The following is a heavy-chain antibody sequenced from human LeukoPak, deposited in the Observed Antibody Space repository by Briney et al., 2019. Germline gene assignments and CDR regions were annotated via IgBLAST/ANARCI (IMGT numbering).Heavy chain of an antibody. J-gene: IGHJ3*02. CDR1: GGSINSYY. V-gene: IGHV4-59*01. CDR3: ARYSISWSDAFDI. CDR2: IYYSGST. D-gene: IGHD6-13*01. Sequence: SGTLSLTCTVSGGSINSYYWSWIRQPPGKGLEWIGYIYYSGSTNYNPSLKSRVTISVDTSKNQFSLKLSSVTAADTAVYYCARYSISWSDAFDIWGQGTMVTVSS.